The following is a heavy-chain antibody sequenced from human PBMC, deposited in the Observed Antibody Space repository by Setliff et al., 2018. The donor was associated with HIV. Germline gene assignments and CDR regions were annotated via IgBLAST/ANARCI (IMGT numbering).Heavy chain of an antibody. CDR1: GGSISRYH. V-gene: IGHV4-4*07. CDR3: ASPYYYDSSGYWYFDL. D-gene: IGHD3-22*01. CDR2: IYSSGST. Sequence: PSETLSLTCTVSGGSISRYHWTWIRQPAGKGLEWIGRIYSSGSTNYNPSLKSRVSLSVDTSKNQFSLKLSSVTATDTAVYYCASPYYYDSSGYWYFDLWGRGTLVTVSS. J-gene: IGHJ2*01.